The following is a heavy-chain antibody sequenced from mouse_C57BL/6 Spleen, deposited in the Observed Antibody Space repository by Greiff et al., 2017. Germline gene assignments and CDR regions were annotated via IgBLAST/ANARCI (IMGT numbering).Heavy chain of an antibody. CDR3: ARGRYSGAWFAY. V-gene: IGHV3-6*01. CDR1: GYSITSGYY. Sequence: VQLQESGPGLVQPSQSLSLTCSVTGYSITSGYYWNWLRQFPGNKLEWMGYISYDGSNNYNPSLKNRISITRDTSKNQFFLKLNSVTTEDTATYYCARGRYSGAWFAYWGQGTLVTVSA. J-gene: IGHJ3*01. D-gene: IGHD2-14*01. CDR2: ISYDGSN.